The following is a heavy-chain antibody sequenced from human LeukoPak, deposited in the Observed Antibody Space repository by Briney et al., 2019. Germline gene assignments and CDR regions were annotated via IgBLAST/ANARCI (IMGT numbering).Heavy chain of an antibody. D-gene: IGHD3-16*02. Sequence: GGSLRLSCAASGFTFSNAWMSWVRQAPGQGLEWVARIKRKTDGKKTEYAAPGKGTFSIERDDTKKTLYLQMNRAKTTATAVYYCTTDYYDDVWGRYRPDYWGQGNLVTVSS. J-gene: IGHJ4*02. CDR3: TTDYYDDVWGRYRPDY. CDR2: IKRKTDGKKT. V-gene: IGHV3-15*01. CDR1: GFTFSNAW.